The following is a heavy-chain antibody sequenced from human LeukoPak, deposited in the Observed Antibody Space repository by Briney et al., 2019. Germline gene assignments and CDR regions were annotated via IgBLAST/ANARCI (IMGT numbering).Heavy chain of an antibody. CDR1: GFTFSSYA. J-gene: IGHJ4*02. CDR3: AKLRGYYYDSSGYYLDY. D-gene: IGHD3-22*01. CDR2: ISGSGGST. Sequence: GGSLRLSCAASGFTFSSYAMSWVRQAPGKGLEWVSAISGSGGSTYYADSVKGRFTISRDNSKNTLYLQMNSLRAEDTAVYYCAKLRGYYYDSSGYYLDYWGQGTLVTVSS. V-gene: IGHV3-23*01.